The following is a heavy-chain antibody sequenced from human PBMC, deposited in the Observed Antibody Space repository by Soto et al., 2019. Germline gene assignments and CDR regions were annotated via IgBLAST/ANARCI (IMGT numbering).Heavy chain of an antibody. D-gene: IGHD2-8*01. CDR1: GFNFSDYY. Sequence: PGGSLRLSCSGFGFNFSDYYMNWIRQSPVKGLEWVSSILSLESRKYYAASVMGRFSVSRDNAKRSLFLQMNNLRAEDTGIYFCATGLKDTSNRPSFDSWGPGTPVTVSS. CDR2: ILSLESRK. J-gene: IGHJ4*02. V-gene: IGHV3-11*01. CDR3: ATGLKDTSNRPSFDS.